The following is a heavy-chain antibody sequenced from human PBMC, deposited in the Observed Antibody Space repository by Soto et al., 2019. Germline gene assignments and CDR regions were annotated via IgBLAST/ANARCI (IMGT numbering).Heavy chain of an antibody. CDR2: IYYSGST. J-gene: IGHJ4*02. CDR3: ARDRHGDEIDY. V-gene: IGHV4-31*03. CDR1: GASISSGTYY. Sequence: QVQLQESGPGLVKPSQTLSLTCTVSGASISSGTYYWTWIRQHPGKGLEWIGYIYYSGSTYYNPSRKSRLTMSVDTSKNQFSLKLSSVTAADTAVYFCARDRHGDEIDYWGQGTLVTVSS. D-gene: IGHD4-17*01.